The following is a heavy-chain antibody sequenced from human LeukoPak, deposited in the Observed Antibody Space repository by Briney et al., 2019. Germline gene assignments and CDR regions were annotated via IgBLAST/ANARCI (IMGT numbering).Heavy chain of an antibody. CDR3: ARHRSDGSYPLDS. J-gene: IGHJ4*02. CDR2: IYSTGST. D-gene: IGHD5-24*01. Sequence: PSETLSLTCSVSGGSMSNYYWSWIRQPPGKGLEWIGHIYSTGSTTYSPSLKSRVIMSVDTSKNHFSLKVTSVTAADTAVYYCARHRSDGSYPLDSWGQGALVTVSS. V-gene: IGHV4-59*08. CDR1: GGSMSNYY.